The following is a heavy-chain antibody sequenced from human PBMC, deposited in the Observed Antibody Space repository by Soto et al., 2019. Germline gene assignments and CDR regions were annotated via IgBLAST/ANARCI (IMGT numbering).Heavy chain of an antibody. V-gene: IGHV3-23*01. CDR3: AKDVGVLRYFDWLRDAEGYFDY. Sequence: GGSLRLSCVASGFTFSSYAMSWVRQAPGKGLEWVSAISGSGGSTYYADSVKGRFTISRDNSKNTLYLQMNSLRAEDTAVYYCAKDVGVLRYFDWLRDAEGYFDYWGQGTLVTVSS. CDR1: GFTFSSYA. D-gene: IGHD3-9*01. CDR2: ISGSGGST. J-gene: IGHJ4*02.